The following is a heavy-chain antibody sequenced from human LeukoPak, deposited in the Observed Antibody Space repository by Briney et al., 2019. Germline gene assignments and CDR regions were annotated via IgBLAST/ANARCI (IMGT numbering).Heavy chain of an antibody. D-gene: IGHD1-1*01. V-gene: IGHV3-30*18. CDR3: AKDDDIRGGYGMDV. Sequence: GGPLRLSCAASGFPFSSYGMHWVRQAPDKGLECVAVISYDGSNKYYADSVKGRFTISRDNSKNTLYLQMNSLRAEDTAVYYCAKDDDIRGGYGMDVWGQGTTVTVSS. CDR1: GFPFSSYG. CDR2: ISYDGSNK. J-gene: IGHJ6*02.